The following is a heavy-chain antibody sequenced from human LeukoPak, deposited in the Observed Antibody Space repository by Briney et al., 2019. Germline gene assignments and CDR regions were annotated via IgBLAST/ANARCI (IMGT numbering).Heavy chain of an antibody. CDR3: SGRFRDGYNYFDY. CDR2: IIPILGIA. J-gene: IGHJ4*02. CDR1: GGTFSSYA. Sequence: ASVKVSCKASGGTFSSYAISWVRQAPGQGLEWMGRIIPILGIANYAQKFQGRVTITADKSTSTAYMELSSLRSEDTAVYYCSGRFRDGYNYFDYWGRGTLVTVSS. D-gene: IGHD5-24*01. V-gene: IGHV1-69*04.